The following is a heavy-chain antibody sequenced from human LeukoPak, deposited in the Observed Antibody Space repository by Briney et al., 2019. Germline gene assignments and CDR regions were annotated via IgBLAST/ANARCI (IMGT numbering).Heavy chain of an antibody. Sequence: GASVKVSCTASGYTFTSYGISWVRQAPGQGLEWMGWISAYNGNTNYAQKLQGRVTMTTDTSTSTAYMELRSLRSDDTAVYYCARDHYYDSSGYYEIVDYWGQGTLVTVSS. J-gene: IGHJ4*02. CDR2: ISAYNGNT. CDR1: GYTFTSYG. V-gene: IGHV1-18*01. CDR3: ARDHYYDSSGYYEIVDY. D-gene: IGHD3-22*01.